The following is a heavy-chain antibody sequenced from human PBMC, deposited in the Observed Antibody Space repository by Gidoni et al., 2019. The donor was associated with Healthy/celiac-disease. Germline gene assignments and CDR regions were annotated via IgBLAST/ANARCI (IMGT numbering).Heavy chain of an antibody. D-gene: IGHD2-2*01. V-gene: IGHV4-59*01. J-gene: IGHJ3*02. CDR2: IYYSGST. CDR1: GGPISSYY. CDR3: ARRVVVPAAIKDAFDI. Sequence: QVQLQESGPGLVKPSETLSLTCTVSGGPISSYYWSWIRQPPGKGLEWIGYIYYSGSTNYNPSLKSRVTISVDTSKNQFSLKLSSVTAADTAVYYCARRVVVPAAIKDAFDIWGQGTMVTVSS.